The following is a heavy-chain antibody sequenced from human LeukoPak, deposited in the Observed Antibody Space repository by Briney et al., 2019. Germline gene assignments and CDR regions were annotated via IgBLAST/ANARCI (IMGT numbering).Heavy chain of an antibody. CDR1: GASISSYY. Sequence: SETLSLTCNVSGASISSYYWSRIRQPAGKGLEWIGRIYTSANTNYSPSFKSRATISIDRSKNQFSLNLPSVTAADTAVYYCARDRIWNDAGHDPFDIWGQGTMVTVSS. CDR3: ARDRIWNDAGHDPFDI. V-gene: IGHV4-4*07. CDR2: IYTSANT. D-gene: IGHD1-1*01. J-gene: IGHJ3*02.